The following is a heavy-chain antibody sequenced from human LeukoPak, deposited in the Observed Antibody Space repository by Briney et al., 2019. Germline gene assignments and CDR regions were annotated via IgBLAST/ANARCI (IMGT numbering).Heavy chain of an antibody. J-gene: IGHJ6*02. Sequence: GGSLRLSCAASGFNFASNWMHWVRQTPGKGLEWVSAISGSGGSTYYADSVKGRFTISRDNSKNTLYLQMNSLRAEDTAVYYCAKVVGRGAVDVWGQGTTVTVSS. CDR3: AKVVGRGAVDV. V-gene: IGHV3-23*01. CDR2: ISGSGGST. D-gene: IGHD2-15*01. CDR1: GFNFASNW.